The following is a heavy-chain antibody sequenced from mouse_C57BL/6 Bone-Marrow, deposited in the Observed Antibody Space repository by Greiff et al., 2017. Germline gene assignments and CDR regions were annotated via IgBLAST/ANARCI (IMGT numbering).Heavy chain of an antibody. CDR1: GYTFTSYD. D-gene: IGHD1-1*01. CDR3: ARDYVSSYWYFDV. CDR2: IYPRDGST. Sequence: VQLQQSGPELVKPGASVKLSCKASGYTFTSYDINWVKQRPGQGLEWIGWIYPRDGSTKYNEKFKGKATLTVDTSSSTAYMELHSLTSEVSAVYFCARDYVSSYWYFDVWGTGTTVTVSS. J-gene: IGHJ1*03. V-gene: IGHV1-85*01.